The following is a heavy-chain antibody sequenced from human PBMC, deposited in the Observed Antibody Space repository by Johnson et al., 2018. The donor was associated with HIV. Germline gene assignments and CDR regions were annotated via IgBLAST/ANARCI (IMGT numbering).Heavy chain of an antibody. CDR1: GFTFSSYA. Sequence: VQLVESGGGLKQPGGSLRLSCAASGFTFSSYAMHWVRQAPGKGLEYVSAISSDGSSTTYADSVKGRFTISRDNAKNTLYLQMKTLRAEDTAIYYCAREKEMTRLGAFDVWGQGTVVTVSS. V-gene: IGHV3-64*04. J-gene: IGHJ3*01. CDR2: ISSDGSST. CDR3: AREKEMTRLGAFDV. D-gene: IGHD3-16*01.